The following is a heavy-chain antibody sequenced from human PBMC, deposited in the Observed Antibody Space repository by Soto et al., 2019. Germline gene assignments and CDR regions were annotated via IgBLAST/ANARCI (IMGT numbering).Heavy chain of an antibody. CDR1: GGTFSSYA. J-gene: IGHJ4*02. CDR2: IIPIFGTA. Sequence: SVKVSCKASGGTFSSYAISWVRQAPGQGLEWMGGIIPIFGTANYAQKFQGRVTITADESTSTAYMELSSLRSEDTAVYYCASHYGDYVPHYFDYWGQGTLVTVSS. CDR3: ASHYGDYVPHYFDY. V-gene: IGHV1-69*13. D-gene: IGHD4-17*01.